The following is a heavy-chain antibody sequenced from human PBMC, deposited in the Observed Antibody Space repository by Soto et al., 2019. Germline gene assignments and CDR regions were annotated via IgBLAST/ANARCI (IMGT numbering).Heavy chain of an antibody. V-gene: IGHV3-33*08. CDR2: IRHGGDNK. Sequence: WGSLILSCAASGFTFSSYGMHWVRQAPGKGLEWVSGIRHGGDNKYYADSVKCRLTISRDNSKNTLYLQMNNLTAEDTAVYHCADGGECSFNFVYWRQGTLVTVSS. D-gene: IGHD2-21*01. CDR1: GFTFSSYG. CDR3: ADGGECSFNFVY. J-gene: IGHJ4*02.